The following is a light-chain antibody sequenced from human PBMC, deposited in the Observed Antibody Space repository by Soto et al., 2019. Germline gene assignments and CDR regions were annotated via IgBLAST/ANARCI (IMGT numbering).Light chain of an antibody. J-gene: IGLJ1*01. CDR2: EGS. V-gene: IGLV2-23*01. CDR1: SSDVGTYNL. CDR3: CSYAGITYYYV. Sequence: QSVLTQPASVSGSPGQSITISCTGTSSDVGTYNLVSWYQQHPGKAPKLIIYEGSKRPSGVSNRLSGSKSGNTASLTISGLQAEDEADYYCCSYAGITYYYVFGTGTKVTV.